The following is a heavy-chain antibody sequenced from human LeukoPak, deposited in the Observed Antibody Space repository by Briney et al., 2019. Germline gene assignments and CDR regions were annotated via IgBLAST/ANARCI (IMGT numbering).Heavy chain of an antibody. CDR2: IYTSRST. D-gene: IGHD6-13*01. V-gene: IGHV4-61*02. Sequence: SETLSLTCTVSCVSISSGSYYWSWIRQPAGKGLEWIGRIYTSRSTNYNPSLKSRVTISVDTSKNQFSLKLNSVTAADTAVYYCARETVAAAGTAWCNWFDPWGQGALVTVSS. J-gene: IGHJ5*02. CDR3: ARETVAAAGTAWCNWFDP. CDR1: CVSISSGSYY.